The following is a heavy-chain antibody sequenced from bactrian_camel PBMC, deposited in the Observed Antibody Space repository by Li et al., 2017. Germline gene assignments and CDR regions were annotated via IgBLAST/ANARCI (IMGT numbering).Heavy chain of an antibody. D-gene: IGHD2*01. J-gene: IGHJ4*01. CDR3: APVVSNY. V-gene: IGHV3S42*01. CDR1: GFTFSSYA. Sequence: DVQLVESGGGHVQPGGSLRLSCAASGFTFSSYAMSWVRQAPGKGLEWVSAINSGGDSTTYADSVKGRFTISRDNAKNTLYLQMDSVKSEDTATYFCAPVVSNYWGQGTQVTVS. CDR2: INSGGDST.